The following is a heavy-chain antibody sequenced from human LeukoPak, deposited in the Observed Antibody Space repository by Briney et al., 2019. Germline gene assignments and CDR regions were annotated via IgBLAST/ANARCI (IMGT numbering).Heavy chain of an antibody. J-gene: IGHJ6*03. CDR3: ARGDFCSKSNCYLRPMDV. D-gene: IGHD3-3*01. CDR1: GGSLSEYY. CDR2: IYYSGST. V-gene: IGHV4-59*01. Sequence: SETLSLTCSVSGGSLSEYYWNWIRHPPGKGQERIVYIYYSGSTTYNPSLKSRVTMSVDTAKNQFSLKVRSVTAADTAVYYCARGDFCSKSNCYLRPMDVWGKGTTVTVSS.